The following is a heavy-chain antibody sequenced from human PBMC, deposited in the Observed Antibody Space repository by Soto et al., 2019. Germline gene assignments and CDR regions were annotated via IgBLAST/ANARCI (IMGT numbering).Heavy chain of an antibody. V-gene: IGHV3-30*18. CDR3: AKDQSVLQFDSSGYYSYFYGMDV. J-gene: IGHJ6*02. CDR1: GFTFSTYG. D-gene: IGHD3-22*01. CDR2: ISYDGSNK. Sequence: GGSLRLSCAASGFTFSTYGMHWVRQAPGKGLEWVAVISYDGSNKYYGDSVKGRFTISRDNSKNTVYVQMNSLRAEDTAVYYCAKDQSVLQFDSSGYYSYFYGMDVWGQGTTVTVSS.